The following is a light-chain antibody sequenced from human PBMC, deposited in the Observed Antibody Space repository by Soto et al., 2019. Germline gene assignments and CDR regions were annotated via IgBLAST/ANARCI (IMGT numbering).Light chain of an antibody. J-gene: IGKJ1*01. CDR1: QSVSSS. CDR3: QQYNYWPET. V-gene: IGKV3D-15*01. CDR2: GAS. Sequence: EIAMTQSPATMSVSPGERATLSCRASQSVSSSLAWYQQKPGQAPRLLIYGASTRATGIPDRFSGSGSGTDFTLTISRLEPEDFALYYCQQYNYWPETFGQGTKVDI.